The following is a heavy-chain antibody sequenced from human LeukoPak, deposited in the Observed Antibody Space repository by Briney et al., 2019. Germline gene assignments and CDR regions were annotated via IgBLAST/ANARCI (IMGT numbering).Heavy chain of an antibody. CDR3: ARRWVYDKRAFDA. CDR2: IYYTGTT. CDR1: GGSISGTYY. D-gene: IGHD3-16*01. J-gene: IGHJ3*01. V-gene: IGHV4-59*08. Sequence: PSETLSLTCTVSGGSISGTYYWSWIRQPPGKGREWIGYIYYTGTTDSNPSLKSRVTISLDTSKNQFSLNLSSVTAADTAVYYCARRWVYDKRAFDAWGQGTMVTVSS.